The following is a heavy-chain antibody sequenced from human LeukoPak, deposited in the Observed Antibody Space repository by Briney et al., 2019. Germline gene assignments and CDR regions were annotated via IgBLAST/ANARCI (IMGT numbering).Heavy chain of an antibody. J-gene: IGHJ5*02. CDR3: ATAGEYYDFWSGPRGGWFDP. V-gene: IGHV1-8*03. CDR1: GYTFTSYD. CDR2: MNPNSGNT. D-gene: IGHD3-3*01. Sequence: ASVKVSCKASGYTFTSYDINWVRQATGQGLEWMGWMNPNSGNTGYAQKFQGRVTITRNTSISTAYMELSSLRSEDTAVYYCATAGEYYDFWSGPRGGWFDPWGQGILVTVSS.